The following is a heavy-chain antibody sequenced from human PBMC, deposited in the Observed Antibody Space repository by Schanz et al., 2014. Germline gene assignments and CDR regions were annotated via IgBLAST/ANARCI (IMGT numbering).Heavy chain of an antibody. CDR2: ISGSGGST. V-gene: IGHV3-23*04. Sequence: EVQLVESGGVVAQPGGSLRLSCAASGFSFDDYTMHWVRQAPGKGLEWVSAISGSGGSTYYADSVKGRFTISRDNSKNTLYLQMNSLRAEDSAVYYCAKVGPYSGSLGAFDIWGQGTMVTVSS. CDR3: AKVGPYSGSLGAFDI. CDR1: GFSFDDYT. D-gene: IGHD1-26*01. J-gene: IGHJ3*02.